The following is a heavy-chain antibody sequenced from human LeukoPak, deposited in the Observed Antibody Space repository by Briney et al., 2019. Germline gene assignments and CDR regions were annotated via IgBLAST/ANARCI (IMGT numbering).Heavy chain of an antibody. CDR3: TTDYGSGSYHYFNY. J-gene: IGHJ4*02. CDR1: GFTFNNAW. CDR2: VKTKTDGGTT. V-gene: IGHV3-15*01. Sequence: GGSLRLSCAASGFTFNNAWMSWVRQAPNKGLEWVGRVKTKTDGGTTDYAAPVKGRFTISRDDSKDTLYLQMSRLKTEDTAVYYCTTDYGSGSYHYFNYWGQGTLVTVSS. D-gene: IGHD3-10*01.